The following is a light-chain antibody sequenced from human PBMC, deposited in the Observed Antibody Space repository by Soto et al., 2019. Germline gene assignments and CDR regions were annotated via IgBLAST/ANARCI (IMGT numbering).Light chain of an antibody. CDR3: CSFRV. J-gene: IGLJ1*01. CDR2: DVS. Sequence: QSALTQPRSVSGSPGQSVTISCTGTSSDVGGYNYVYWYQQHPGKAPKLMIYDVSKRPSGVPDRFSGSKSGNTASVTISGLQAEDEADYYCCSFRVFGRGTKVTVL. CDR1: SSDVGGYNY. V-gene: IGLV2-11*01.